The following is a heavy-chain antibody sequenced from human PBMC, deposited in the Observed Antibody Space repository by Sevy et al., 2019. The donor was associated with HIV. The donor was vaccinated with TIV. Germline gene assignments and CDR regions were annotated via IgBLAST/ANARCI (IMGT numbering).Heavy chain of an antibody. D-gene: IGHD6-13*01. Sequence: GGSLRLSCAASGFTLNSYWMSWVRQAPGKGLEWVANIKQDGSVKYYEDSVKGRFTISRDNARNLVYLQMSSLTAEDTALYYCVRAIAADASLWGQGTLVTVSS. CDR3: VRAIAADASL. V-gene: IGHV3-7*01. CDR1: GFTLNSYW. CDR2: IKQDGSVK. J-gene: IGHJ4*02.